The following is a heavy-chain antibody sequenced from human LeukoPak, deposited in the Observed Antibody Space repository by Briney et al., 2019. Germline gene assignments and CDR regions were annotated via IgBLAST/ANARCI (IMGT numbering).Heavy chain of an antibody. D-gene: IGHD4-11*01. CDR1: GYTFTDYY. CDR2: INPNSGGT. CDR3: ARDLMTTIRSPFDY. Sequence: GASVKVSCKASGYTFTDYYMHWVRQAPGQGLEWMGWINPNSGGTNYAQNFQAGVTMTRDTSISTAYMEVSRLTSDDTAVFYCARDLMTTIRSPFDYWGQGTLVTVSS. V-gene: IGHV1-2*02. J-gene: IGHJ4*02.